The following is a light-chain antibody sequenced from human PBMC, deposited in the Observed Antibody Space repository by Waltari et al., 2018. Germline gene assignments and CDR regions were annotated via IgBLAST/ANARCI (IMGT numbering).Light chain of an antibody. J-gene: IGKJ2*01. CDR1: QALNTN. V-gene: IGKV3-15*01. CDR2: GAS. CDR3: QQYNSWPPYT. Sequence: EIVMPQSPATLSVSPGERATLSCRASQALNTNLAWYQQKPGQAPRLLIYGASTRATGIPARFSGSGSGTEFTLTISSLQSEDFAVYYCQQYNSWPPYTCGQGTKLEIK.